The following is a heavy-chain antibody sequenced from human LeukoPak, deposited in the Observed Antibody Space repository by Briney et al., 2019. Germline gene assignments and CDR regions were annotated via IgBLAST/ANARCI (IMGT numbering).Heavy chain of an antibody. V-gene: IGHV3-7*01. D-gene: IGHD4-17*01. CDR2: IKQDGSEK. J-gene: IGHJ4*02. CDR3: ASPTATNYGDYAIDY. CDR1: GFTFSSYW. Sequence: PGGSLRLSCAASGFTFSSYWMSWVRQAPGKGLEWVANIKQDGSEKYCVDSVKGRFTISRDNAKNSLYLQMNSLRAEDTAVYYCASPTATNYGDYAIDYWGQGTLVTVSS.